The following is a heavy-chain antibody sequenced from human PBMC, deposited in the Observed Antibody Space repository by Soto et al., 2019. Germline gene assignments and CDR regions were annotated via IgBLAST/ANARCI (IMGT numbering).Heavy chain of an antibody. J-gene: IGHJ3*02. CDR3: ARGSQGYYDSSGSSFDI. CDR2: INHSGST. CDR1: GGSFSGYY. Sequence: PSETLSLTCAVYGGSFSGYYWIWIRQPPGKGLEWIGEINHSGSTNYNPSLKSRVTTSGDTSKNQFSLKLSSVTAADTAVEYCARGSQGYYDSSGSSFDIWGQGTMVT. D-gene: IGHD3-22*01. V-gene: IGHV4-34*01.